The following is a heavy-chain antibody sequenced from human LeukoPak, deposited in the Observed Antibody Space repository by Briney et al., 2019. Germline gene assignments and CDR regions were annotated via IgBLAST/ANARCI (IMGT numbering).Heavy chain of an antibody. CDR1: GFTFTSSA. CDR2: IVVGSGNT. CDR3: AADAQGVVTATTYYYYGMDV. Sequence: SVKVSCKASGFTFTSSAVQWVGQARGQRLEWIGWIVVGSGNTNYAQKFQERVTITRDMSTSTAYMELSSLRSEDTAVYYCAADAQGVVTATTYYYYGMDVWGQGTTVTVSS. D-gene: IGHD2-21*02. V-gene: IGHV1-58*01. J-gene: IGHJ6*02.